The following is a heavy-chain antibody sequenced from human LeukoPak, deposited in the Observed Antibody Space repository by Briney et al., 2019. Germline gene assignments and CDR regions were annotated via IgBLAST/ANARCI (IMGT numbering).Heavy chain of an antibody. CDR3: ARGHNSFDS. CDR2: TRNKANSYTT. J-gene: IGHJ4*02. D-gene: IGHD5-24*01. V-gene: IGHV3-72*01. CDR1: GFTFSDHY. Sequence: GGSLRLSCAASGFTFSDHYMDWVRQAPGKGLEWVGRTRNKANSYTTVYAASVKGRFTISRDESENSLLLQMNSLKTEDTAVYYCARGHNSFDSWGQGTLVTVSS.